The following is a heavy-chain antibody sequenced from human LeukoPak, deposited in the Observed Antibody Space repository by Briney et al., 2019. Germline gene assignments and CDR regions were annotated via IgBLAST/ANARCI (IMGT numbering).Heavy chain of an antibody. CDR3: VRDLGGRSGH. D-gene: IGHD1-26*01. CDR1: GLTLSNYA. CDR2: ISNDNNRI. Sequence: GGSLRLSCAGSGLTLSNYAMNWVRQAPGKRLEWISYISNDNNRIAYADSVKGRLTISRDSANNRLYLQMDSLRAEDTAVYYCVRDLGGRSGHWGQGTLVTVSS. V-gene: IGHV3-48*04. J-gene: IGHJ4*02.